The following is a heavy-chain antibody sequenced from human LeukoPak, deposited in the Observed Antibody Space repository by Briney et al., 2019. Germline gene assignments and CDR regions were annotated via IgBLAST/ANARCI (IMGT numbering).Heavy chain of an antibody. CDR2: FNPNSGGS. J-gene: IGHJ5*01. D-gene: IGHD3-9*01. V-gene: IGHV1-2*02. CDR3: AREKLRYFEKTGFDS. Sequence: ASVKVSCKASGYTFTDYYIQWVRQAPGQALEWMGWFNPNSGGSDYAQKFQGRVTMTGDTSISSGYMELSRLISDDTAVYYCAREKLRYFEKTGFDSWGQGTLVTVSS. CDR1: GYTFTDYY.